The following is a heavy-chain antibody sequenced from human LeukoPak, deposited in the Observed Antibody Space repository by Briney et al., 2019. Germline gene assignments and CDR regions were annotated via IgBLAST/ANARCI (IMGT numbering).Heavy chain of an antibody. V-gene: IGHV3-74*01. CDR1: GFTFSSYW. CDR3: ARELRVGLRHYYGMDV. CDR2: INSDGSST. D-gene: IGHD3-10*01. J-gene: IGHJ6*02. Sequence: GGSLRLSCAASGFTFSSYWMHWVRQAPGKGLVWVSRINSDGSSTSYADSVKGRFTISRDNAKNTLYLQMNSLRAEDTAVYYCARELRVGLRHYYGMDVWGQGTTVTVSS.